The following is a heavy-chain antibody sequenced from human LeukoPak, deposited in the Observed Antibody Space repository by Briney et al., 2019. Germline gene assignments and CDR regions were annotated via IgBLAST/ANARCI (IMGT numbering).Heavy chain of an antibody. D-gene: IGHD6-19*01. CDR2: IRSKANSYAT. Sequence: GGSLKLSCAASGFTFSGSAMHWVRQAPGKGLEWVGRIRSKANSYATAYAASVKGRFTISRDDSKNTAYLQMNSLKTEDTAVYYCTSPSGYSSGWFPSYWGQGTLVTVSS. V-gene: IGHV3-73*01. CDR3: TSPSGYSSGWFPSY. J-gene: IGHJ4*02. CDR1: GFTFSGSA.